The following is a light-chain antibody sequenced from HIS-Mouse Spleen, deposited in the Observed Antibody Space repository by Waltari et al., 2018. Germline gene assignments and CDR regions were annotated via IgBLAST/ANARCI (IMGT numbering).Light chain of an antibody. CDR1: SSDVGSSNL. V-gene: IGLV2-23*01. J-gene: IGLJ3*02. CDR2: EGS. Sequence: QSALTQPASVSGSPGQSITISCTGTSSDVGSSNLVPWYQQPPGTAPKLMIYEGSKRPSGVSNRFSGSKSGNTASLTISGLQAEDEADYYCCSYAGSSTWVFGGGTKLTVL. CDR3: CSYAGSSTWV.